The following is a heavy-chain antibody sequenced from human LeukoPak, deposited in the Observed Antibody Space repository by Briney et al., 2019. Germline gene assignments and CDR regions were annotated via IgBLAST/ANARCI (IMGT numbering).Heavy chain of an antibody. Sequence: GRSLRLSCAASGFTFSSYGMHWVRQAPGKGLEWVAVISYDGSSKYYADSVKGRFTISRDNSKNTLYLQMNSLRAEDTAVYYCAKDWDPLVRRRRGNWFDPWGQGTLVTVSS. J-gene: IGHJ5*02. CDR2: ISYDGSSK. CDR3: AKDWDPLVRRRRGNWFDP. CDR1: GFTFSSYG. V-gene: IGHV3-30*18. D-gene: IGHD6-13*01.